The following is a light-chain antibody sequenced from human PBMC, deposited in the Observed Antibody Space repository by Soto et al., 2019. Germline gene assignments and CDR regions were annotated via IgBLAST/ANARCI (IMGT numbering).Light chain of an antibody. CDR2: GAS. J-gene: IGKJ5*01. CDR1: QSVNSVY. V-gene: IGKV3-15*01. CDR3: HQYAEWPMT. Sequence: EIVMPQSPDTLSVSPGEGATLSCRASQSVNSVYLAWYQQRPGQAPRLLLYGASARATGIPDRFSGRGSGTEFTLTISSLQSEDFAVYYCHQYAEWPMTFGQGTRLEIK.